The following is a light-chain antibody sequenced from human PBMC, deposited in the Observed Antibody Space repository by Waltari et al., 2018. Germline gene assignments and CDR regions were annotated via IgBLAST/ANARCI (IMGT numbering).Light chain of an antibody. CDR1: NIGSKS. V-gene: IGLV3-21*02. CDR3: QVWDFSVDHV. CDR2: VES. J-gene: IGLJ2*01. Sequence: YVLTQPPSVSVAPGQTARISCGGNNIGSKSVHWYQHNPGQAPGLGVSVESDRPRGIPERFSGAKSGNTATLTITRVEAGDEADYYCQVWDFSVDHVFGGGTKLTVL.